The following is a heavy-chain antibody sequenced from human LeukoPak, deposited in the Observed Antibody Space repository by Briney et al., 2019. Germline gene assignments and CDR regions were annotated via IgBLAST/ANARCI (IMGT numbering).Heavy chain of an antibody. V-gene: IGHV1-69*13. CDR1: GYPFSNYD. J-gene: IGHJ6*03. Sequence: SVKVSCKASGYPFSNYDVNWVRQAPGQGLEWMGGIIPIFGTANYAQKFQGRVTITADESTSTAYMELSSLRSEDTAVYYCARAVPHYDSSGYYPYYYYMDVWGKGTTVTVSS. CDR2: IIPIFGTA. D-gene: IGHD3-22*01. CDR3: ARAVPHYDSSGYYPYYYYMDV.